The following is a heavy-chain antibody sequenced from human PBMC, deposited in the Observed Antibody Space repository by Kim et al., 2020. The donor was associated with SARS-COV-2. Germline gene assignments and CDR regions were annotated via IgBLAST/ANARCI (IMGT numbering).Heavy chain of an antibody. CDR2: IYSGSSST. J-gene: IGHJ6*02. Sequence: GGSLRLSCAASGFTFSTYAMSWVRQAPGKGLEWVSVIYSGSSSTYYADSVKGRFTISRHNSKNTLYLEMNSLRAEDTAVYYCAKSGVKDYYGSETNYGMDVWGQGNTVTVSS. D-gene: IGHD3-10*01. CDR3: AKSGVKDYYGSETNYGMDV. V-gene: IGHV3-23*03. CDR1: GFTFSTYA.